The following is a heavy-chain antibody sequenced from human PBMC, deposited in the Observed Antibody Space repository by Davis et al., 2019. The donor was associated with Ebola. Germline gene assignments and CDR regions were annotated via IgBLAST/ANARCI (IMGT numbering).Heavy chain of an antibody. CDR2: INAGNGNT. D-gene: IGHD1-26*01. V-gene: IGHV1-3*01. J-gene: IGHJ3*02. CDR1: GYTFTSYA. Sequence: AASVKVSCKASGYTFTSYAMHWVRQAPGQRLEWMGWINAGNGNTKYSQKFQGRVTITRDTSTSTAYMELSSLRSEDTAVYYCARDRGSYYRETFDIWGQGTMVTVS. CDR3: ARDRGSYYRETFDI.